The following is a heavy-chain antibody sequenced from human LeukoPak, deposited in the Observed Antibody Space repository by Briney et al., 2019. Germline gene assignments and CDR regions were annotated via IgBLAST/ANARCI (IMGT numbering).Heavy chain of an antibody. CDR2: ISYDGSNK. J-gene: IGHJ4*02. CDR1: GFTFSSYG. CDR3: AKDQSPPKGLDTSMADY. D-gene: IGHD5-18*01. Sequence: GGFLRLSCAASGFTFSSYGMHWVRQAPGKGLEWVAVISYDGSNKYYADSVKGRFTISRDNSKNTLYLQMNSLRPEDTAVYYCAKDQSPPKGLDTSMADYWGQGTLVTVSS. V-gene: IGHV3-30*18.